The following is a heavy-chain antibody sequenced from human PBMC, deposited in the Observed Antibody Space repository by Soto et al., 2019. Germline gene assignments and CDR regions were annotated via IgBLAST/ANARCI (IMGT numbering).Heavy chain of an antibody. Sequence: QVQLVQSGAEVKKPGSSVKVSCKASGGTFSTYTITWVRQAPGQGLEWMGRIIPIIGIINYAQKFQGRVTITEEKFTGTAYMELTRLRSDDTAVYYCAGDPDSHYNDSHASSYPWGQGTLVTVSS. D-gene: IGHD3-22*01. CDR2: IIPIIGII. J-gene: IGHJ5*02. CDR3: AGDPDSHYNDSHASSYP. CDR1: GGTFSTYT. V-gene: IGHV1-69*08.